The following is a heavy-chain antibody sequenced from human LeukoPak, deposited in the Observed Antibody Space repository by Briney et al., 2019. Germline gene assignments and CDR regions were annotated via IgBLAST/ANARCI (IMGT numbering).Heavy chain of an antibody. CDR2: IDHSGST. D-gene: IGHD6-6*01. J-gene: IGHJ4*02. CDR1: GGSFSGYY. CDR3: ARGGIAARPFDY. V-gene: IGHV4-34*01. Sequence: LETLSLTCAVYGGSFSGYYWSWIRQPPGKGLEWIGEIDHSGSTNYNPSLKSRVTISVDTSKNQFSLKLSSVTAADTAVYYCARGGIAARPFDYWGQGTLVTVSS.